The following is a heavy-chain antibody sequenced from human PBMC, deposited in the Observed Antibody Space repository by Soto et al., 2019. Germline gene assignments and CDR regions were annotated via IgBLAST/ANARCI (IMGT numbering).Heavy chain of an antibody. CDR1: GFTFSKSW. CDR3: ARGPY. CDR2: IKEDGSEK. V-gene: IGHV3-7*05. J-gene: IGHJ4*02. Sequence: PGGSPRLSCAASGFTFSKSWMSWVRQAPGKGLEWVANIKEDGSEKYYVDSVKGRFTISRDNAKNSLYLQMNSLRAEDTAVYYCARGPYWGQGTLVTVSS.